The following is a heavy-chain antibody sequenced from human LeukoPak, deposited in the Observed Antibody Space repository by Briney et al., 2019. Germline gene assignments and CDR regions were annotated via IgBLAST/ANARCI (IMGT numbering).Heavy chain of an antibody. D-gene: IGHD3-22*01. J-gene: IGHJ4*02. V-gene: IGHV1-2*02. CDR1: GYTFTGYY. CDR3: ARESWGNYDSSGYPDY. CDR2: INPNSGGT. Sequence: ASVKVSCKASGYTFTGYYMHWVRQAPGQGLEWMGWINPNSGGTNYAQKFQGRVTMTRDTSISTAYMELSRLRSDDTAVYYCARESWGNYDSSGYPDYWGQGTLVTASS.